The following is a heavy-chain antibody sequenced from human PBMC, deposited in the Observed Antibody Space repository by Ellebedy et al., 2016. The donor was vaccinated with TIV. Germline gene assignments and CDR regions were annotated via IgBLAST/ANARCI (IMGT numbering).Heavy chain of an antibody. CDR1: GGSFSGYY. CDR3: ARGSRESLVDY. D-gene: IGHD3-10*01. CDR2: INHSRTT. V-gene: IGHV4-34*01. J-gene: IGHJ4*02. Sequence: SETLSLXCAVYGGSFSGYYWSWIRQPPGKGLEWIGEINHSRTTNYNPSLKSRVTVSVDTSKNQFSLRLGSVTAADTAVYYCARGSRESLVDYWGQGTLVTVSS.